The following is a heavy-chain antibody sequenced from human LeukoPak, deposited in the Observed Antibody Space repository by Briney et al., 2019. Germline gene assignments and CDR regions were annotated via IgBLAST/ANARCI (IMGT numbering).Heavy chain of an antibody. Sequence: RPGGSLRLSCAASGFTFDDYGMSWVRQTPGKGLEWVSGINWNGGSTGYADSVKGRFTISRDNAKNSLYLQMNSLRAEDTAVYYCARDQSILGVVPAAMGYWGQGTLVTVSS. D-gene: IGHD2-2*01. CDR3: ARDQSILGVVPAAMGY. V-gene: IGHV3-20*04. CDR1: GFTFDDYG. CDR2: INWNGGST. J-gene: IGHJ4*02.